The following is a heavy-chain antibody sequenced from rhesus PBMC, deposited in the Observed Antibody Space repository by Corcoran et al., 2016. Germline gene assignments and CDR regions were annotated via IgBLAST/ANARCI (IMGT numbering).Heavy chain of an antibody. CDR3: AMSYSWNNGCDY. J-gene: IGHJ4*01. Sequence: EVQLVESGGGLAKPGGSLRLSCAAFGFSFSAYYMVCVSPAPGKGGEWVARISKGGGSTRYADSVKGIFTSSRENAKKTLYLPMNSRREEDTAVYYCAMSYSWNNGCDYWGQGVQVTVSS. CDR2: ISKGGGST. D-gene: IGHD1-20*01. CDR1: GFSFSAYY. V-gene: IGHV3-178*01.